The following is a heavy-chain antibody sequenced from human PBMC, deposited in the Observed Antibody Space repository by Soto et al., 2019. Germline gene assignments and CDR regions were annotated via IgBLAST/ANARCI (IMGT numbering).Heavy chain of an antibody. J-gene: IGHJ4*02. CDR2: ISSSSSTI. CDR3: ARDEGFNLMTPFDY. D-gene: IGHD3-16*01. CDR1: GFTFSSYS. Sequence: GSLRLSCAASGFTFSSYSMNWVRQAPGKGLEWVSYISSSSSTIYYADSVKGRFTISRDNAKNSLYLQMNSLRAEDTAVYYCARDEGFNLMTPFDYWGQGTLVTVSS. V-gene: IGHV3-48*01.